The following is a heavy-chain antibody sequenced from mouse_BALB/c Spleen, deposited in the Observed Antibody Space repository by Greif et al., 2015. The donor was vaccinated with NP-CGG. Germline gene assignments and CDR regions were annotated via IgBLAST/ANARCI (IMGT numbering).Heavy chain of an antibody. CDR1: GYSITSGYY. CDR3: ARDPDGNYLYYAMDY. Sequence: EVQLQESGPGLVKPSQSLSLTCSVTGYSITSGYYWNWIRQFPGNTLEWMGYISYDGRTNYTPSLKNRISITRDTSKNQCFLKLNSVTTEDTATYYWARDPDGNYLYYAMDYWGQGTSVTVSS. J-gene: IGHJ4*01. CDR2: ISYDGRT. V-gene: IGHV3-6*02. D-gene: IGHD2-1*01.